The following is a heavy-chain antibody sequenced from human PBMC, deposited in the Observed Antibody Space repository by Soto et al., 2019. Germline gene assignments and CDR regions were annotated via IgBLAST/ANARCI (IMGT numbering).Heavy chain of an antibody. CDR3: ARVPMGYCSGGSCSGY. J-gene: IGHJ4*02. CDR2: INPSGGST. D-gene: IGHD2-15*01. V-gene: IGHV1-46*03. Sequence: GASVKVSCKASGYTFTSYYMHWVRQAPGQGLEWMGIINPSGGSTSYAQKFQGRVTMTRDTSTSTVYMELSSLRSEDTAVYYCARVPMGYCSGGSCSGYWGQGTLVTVSS. CDR1: GYTFTSYY.